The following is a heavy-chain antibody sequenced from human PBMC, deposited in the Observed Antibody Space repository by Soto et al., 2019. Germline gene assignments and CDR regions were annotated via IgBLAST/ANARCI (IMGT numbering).Heavy chain of an antibody. CDR3: AREGRHLGGMRDSWFDP. J-gene: IGHJ5*02. D-gene: IGHD3-16*01. V-gene: IGHV4-31*11. CDR2: IFYTGAT. Sequence: PSETLSLTCAVSGDSISSRSHYWNWIRRVPGKGLEFIGYIFYTGATYYNPSLRGRISMSVDTSKNQFSLTLRSVTAADTAIYYCAREGRHLGGMRDSWFDPWGQGTQVTVSS. CDR1: GDSISSRSHY.